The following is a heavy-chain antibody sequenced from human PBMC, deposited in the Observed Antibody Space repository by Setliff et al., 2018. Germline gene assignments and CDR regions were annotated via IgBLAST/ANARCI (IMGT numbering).Heavy chain of an antibody. J-gene: IGHJ3*02. CDR3: ARRGGTAGARAFDI. V-gene: IGHV3-23*01. Sequence: GGSLRLSCAASGFTFSSCAMSWVRQAPGKEPEWVSTITDSGRTTYYGPSLRGRFTISRDNSRNTLYLQMNSLRAEDAAIYYCARRGGTAGARAFDIWGQGTMVTVSS. CDR2: ITDSGRTT. CDR1: GFTFSSCA. D-gene: IGHD2-8*02.